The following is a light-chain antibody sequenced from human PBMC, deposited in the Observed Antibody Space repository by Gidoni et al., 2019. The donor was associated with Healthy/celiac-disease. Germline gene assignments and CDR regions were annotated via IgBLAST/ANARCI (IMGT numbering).Light chain of an antibody. CDR1: QSISSY. CDR2: DAS. Sequence: DIQMPQSPSSLSASVGDRVTITCRASQSISSYLNWYQQKPGKAPNLLIYDASSLQSGVPSRFSGSGSGTEFTLTISSLQPEDFATYYCQQSYSTPPTFGQGTRVEIK. CDR3: QQSYSTPPT. V-gene: IGKV1-39*01. J-gene: IGKJ5*01.